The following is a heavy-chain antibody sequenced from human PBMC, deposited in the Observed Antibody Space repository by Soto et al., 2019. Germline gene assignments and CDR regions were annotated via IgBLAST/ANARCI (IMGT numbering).Heavy chain of an antibody. J-gene: IGHJ4*02. D-gene: IGHD6-13*01. CDR2: IWYDGSNK. Sequence: QVQLVESGGGVVQPGRSLRLSCAASGFTFSSYGMHWVRQAPGKGLEWVAVIWYDGSNKYYADSVKGRFTISRDNSKNTLYLQMNSLRAEDTAVYYCARGIAAAGSMRNLQFDYWGQGTLVTVSS. V-gene: IGHV3-33*01. CDR3: ARGIAAAGSMRNLQFDY. CDR1: GFTFSSYG.